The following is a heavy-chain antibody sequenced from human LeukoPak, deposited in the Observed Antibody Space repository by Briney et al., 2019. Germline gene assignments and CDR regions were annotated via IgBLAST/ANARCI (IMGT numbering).Heavy chain of an antibody. Sequence: PSETLSLTCTVSDGSLSTYYWSWIRQPPGKGLEWIGHIYYSGSTNYNPSLKSRVTISVDTSKNQFSLKLSSVTAADTAVYYCARVVPAAMGFDYWGQGTLVTVSS. CDR1: DGSLSTYY. D-gene: IGHD2-2*01. CDR2: IYYSGST. V-gene: IGHV4-59*12. J-gene: IGHJ4*02. CDR3: ARVVPAAMGFDY.